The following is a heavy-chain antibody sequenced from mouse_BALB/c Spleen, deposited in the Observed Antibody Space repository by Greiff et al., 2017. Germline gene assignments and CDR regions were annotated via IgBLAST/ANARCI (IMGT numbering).Heavy chain of an antibody. Sequence: EVKLMESGPGLVKPSQSLSLTCSVTGYSITSGYYWNWIRQFPGNKLEWMGYISYDGSNNYNPSLKNRISITRDTSKNQFFLKLNSVTTEDTATYYCARDPYDYDEGAAYWGQGTLVTVSA. CDR2: ISYDGSN. CDR3: ARDPYDYDEGAAY. J-gene: IGHJ3*01. D-gene: IGHD2-4*01. CDR1: GYSITSGYY. V-gene: IGHV3-6*02.